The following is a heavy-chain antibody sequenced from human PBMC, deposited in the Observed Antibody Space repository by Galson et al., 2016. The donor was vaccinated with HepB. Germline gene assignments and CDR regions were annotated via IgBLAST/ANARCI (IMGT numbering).Heavy chain of an antibody. D-gene: IGHD4-17*01. V-gene: IGHV1-2*02. CDR3: AREFDRNEVTTYYYYRMDV. CDR1: GYTFTGYF. Sequence: SVKVSCKASGYTFTGYFMHWVRQAPGQGLEWMGLIKPHSGGPKYAQKFQRRVTMTRDTSTNTAYMELTSLRSDDTAVYFCAREFDRNEVTTYYYYRMDVWGQGTTVTVSS. CDR2: IKPHSGGP. J-gene: IGHJ6*02.